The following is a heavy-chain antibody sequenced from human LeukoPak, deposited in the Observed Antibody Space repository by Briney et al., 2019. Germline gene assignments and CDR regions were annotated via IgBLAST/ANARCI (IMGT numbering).Heavy chain of an antibody. Sequence: TGGSLRLSCTVSGFTFSSYSMNWVRQAPGKGLEWVSSISSSSSYIYYADSVKGRFTISRDNAKNSLYLQMNSLGAEDTAIYYCAREDDWNYEDYWGQGTLVTVSS. V-gene: IGHV3-21*01. D-gene: IGHD1-7*01. CDR1: GFTFSSYS. J-gene: IGHJ4*02. CDR3: AREDDWNYEDY. CDR2: ISSSSSYI.